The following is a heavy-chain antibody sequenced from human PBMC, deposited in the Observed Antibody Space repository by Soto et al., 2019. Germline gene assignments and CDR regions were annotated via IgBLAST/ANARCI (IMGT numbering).Heavy chain of an antibody. D-gene: IGHD2-8*02. CDR2: IYYSGST. CDR1: CGSISSYY. Sequence: SETLYLTCTVSCGSISSYYWSWIRQPPGKGLEWIGYIYYSGSTNYNPSLKSRLTISVDTSKNQFSLKLTSVTAADTAVYYCARDKITGLFDYWGQGTLVTVSS. J-gene: IGHJ4*02. CDR3: ARDKITGLFDY. V-gene: IGHV4-59*12.